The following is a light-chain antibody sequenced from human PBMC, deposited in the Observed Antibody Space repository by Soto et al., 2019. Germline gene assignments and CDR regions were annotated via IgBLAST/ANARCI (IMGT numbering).Light chain of an antibody. CDR2: DAS. V-gene: IGKV3-11*01. CDR1: QSVSNY. Sequence: EIVMTQSPATLSLSPGEGATLSCRASQSVSNYLAWFQQKPGQAPRLLIYDASNRATGIPARFSGSGSGTDFTLTISSLEPEDFAVYYCQQRTNWPPAFGQGTQLEIK. CDR3: QQRTNWPPA. J-gene: IGKJ5*01.